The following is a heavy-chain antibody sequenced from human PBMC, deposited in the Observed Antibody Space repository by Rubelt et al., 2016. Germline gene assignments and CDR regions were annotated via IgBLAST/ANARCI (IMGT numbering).Heavy chain of an antibody. D-gene: IGHD3-22*01. CDR3: ARAAYYYDSSGPPGVY. CDR2: TSYDGSNK. V-gene: IGHV3-30*04. J-gene: IGHJ4*02. Sequence: KGLEWVAVTSYDGSNKYYADSVKGRFTISRDNSKNTLYLQMNSLRAEDTAVYYCARAAYYYDSSGPPGVYWSQGTLVNVSS.